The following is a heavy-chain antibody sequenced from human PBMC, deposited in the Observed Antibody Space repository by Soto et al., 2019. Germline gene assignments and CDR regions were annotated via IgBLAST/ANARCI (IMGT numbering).Heavy chain of an antibody. V-gene: IGHV4-59*01. CDR1: GGSISSYY. CDR2: IYYSGST. J-gene: IGHJ4*02. D-gene: IGHD3-10*01. Sequence: PSETLSLTCTVSGGSISSYYWSWIRQPPGKGLEWIGYIYYSGSTNYNPSLKSRVTISVDTSKNQFSLKLSSVTAADMAVYYCAMSIWFGELLPYFDYSGQGTLVTVSS. CDR3: AMSIWFGELLPYFDY.